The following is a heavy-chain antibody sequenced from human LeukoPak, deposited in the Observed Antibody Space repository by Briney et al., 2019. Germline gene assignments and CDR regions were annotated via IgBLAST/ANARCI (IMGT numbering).Heavy chain of an antibody. CDR1: GFTFSSYW. CDR3: ARDMVRGVQDAFDI. CDR2: IKQDGSEK. D-gene: IGHD3-10*01. V-gene: IGHV3-7*01. J-gene: IGHJ3*02. Sequence: GGSLRLSCAASGFTFSSYWMSWVRQAPGKGLEWVANIKQDGSEKYYVDSVKGRFTISRDNAKNSLYLQMNSLRAEDTAVYYCARDMVRGVQDAFDIWGQGTMVTVSS.